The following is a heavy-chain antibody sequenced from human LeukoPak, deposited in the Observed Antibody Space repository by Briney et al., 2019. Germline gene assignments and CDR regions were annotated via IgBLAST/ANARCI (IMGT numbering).Heavy chain of an antibody. Sequence: SETLSLTCTVYGGSINSYYWSWIRQPPGKGLEWIGYLYYSGSTNYNPSLKSRVTKSVDTSKNQFSLRLSSVTVADTAVYYCARSLTVTYGAFDIWGQGTMVTVSS. CDR3: ARSLTVTYGAFDI. V-gene: IGHV4-59*01. J-gene: IGHJ3*02. CDR1: GGSINSYY. CDR2: LYYSGST. D-gene: IGHD4-17*01.